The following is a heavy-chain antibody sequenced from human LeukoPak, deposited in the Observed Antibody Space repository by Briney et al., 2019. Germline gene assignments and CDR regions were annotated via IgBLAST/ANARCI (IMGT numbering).Heavy chain of an antibody. CDR1: GDTFTGYY. Sequence: SSAKVSCKASGDTFTGYYMHWVRQAPGQGLEWMGRINPNSGGTNYAQKFQGRVTMTRDTSISTAYMELSRLRSDDTAVYYCARTTYYYDSSGYYTPPHFDYWGQGTLVTVSS. CDR3: ARTTYYYDSSGYYTPPHFDY. CDR2: INPNSGGT. J-gene: IGHJ4*02. V-gene: IGHV1-2*06. D-gene: IGHD3-22*01.